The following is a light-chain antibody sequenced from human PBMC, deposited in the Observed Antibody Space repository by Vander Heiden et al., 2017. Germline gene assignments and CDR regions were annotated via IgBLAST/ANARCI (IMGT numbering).Light chain of an antibody. CDR2: STS. J-gene: IGLJ3*02. CDR1: TAAVTSGYY. Sequence: QTGVTPEPSLTVPPGGTVTLTCTSNTAAVTSGYYPNWFQQKPGQAPRALIYSTSNKHSGTPDRFSGSLLGGKAALTLSGVQPEDEAEYYCLLYFGGGQAWVFGGGTKLTVL. CDR3: LLYFGGGQAWV. V-gene: IGLV7-43*01.